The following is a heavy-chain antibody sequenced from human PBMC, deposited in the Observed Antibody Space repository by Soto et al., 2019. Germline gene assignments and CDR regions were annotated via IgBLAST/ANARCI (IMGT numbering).Heavy chain of an antibody. CDR1: GYTFTSYG. CDR2: ISAYNGNT. Sequence: ASVKVSCKASGYTFTSYGISWVRQAPGQGLEWMGWISAYNGNTNYAQKLQGHVTISADKSISTAYLQWSSLKASDTAIYYCARHGDMTVVADAFDIWGQGTMVTVSS. V-gene: IGHV1-18*01. J-gene: IGHJ3*02. CDR3: ARHGDMTVVADAFDI. D-gene: IGHD3-22*01.